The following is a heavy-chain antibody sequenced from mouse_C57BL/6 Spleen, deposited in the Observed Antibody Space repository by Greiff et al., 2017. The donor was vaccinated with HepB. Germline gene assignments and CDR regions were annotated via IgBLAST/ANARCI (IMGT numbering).Heavy chain of an antibody. CDR1: GFTFSDYY. V-gene: IGHV5-12*01. D-gene: IGHD2-3*01. Sequence: DVKLVESGGGLVQPGGSLKLSCAASGFTFSDYYMYWVRQTPEKRLEWVAYISNGGGSTYYPDTVKGRFTISRDNAKNTLYLQMSRLKSEDTAMYYCARHVYDGYYDYWGQGTTLTVSS. CDR3: ARHVYDGYYDY. J-gene: IGHJ2*01. CDR2: ISNGGGST.